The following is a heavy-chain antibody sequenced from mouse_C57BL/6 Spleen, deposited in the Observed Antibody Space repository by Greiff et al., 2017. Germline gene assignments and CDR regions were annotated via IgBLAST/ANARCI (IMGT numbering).Heavy chain of an antibody. CDR3: TREDYYGSSYVAWFAY. D-gene: IGHD1-1*01. V-gene: IGHV1-5*01. J-gene: IGHJ3*01. CDR1: GYTFTSYW. Sequence: EVKLQQSGTVLARPGASVKMSCKTSGYTFTSYWMHWVKQRPGQGLEWIGAIYPGNSDTSYNQKFKGKAKLTAVTSASTAYMELSSLTNEDSAVYYCTREDYYGSSYVAWFAYWGQGTLVTVSA. CDR2: IYPGNSDT.